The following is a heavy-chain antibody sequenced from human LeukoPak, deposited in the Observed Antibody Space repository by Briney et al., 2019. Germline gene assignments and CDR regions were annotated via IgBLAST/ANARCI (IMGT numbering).Heavy chain of an antibody. Sequence: PGGSLRLSCAASGFTFSSSAMHWVRQAPGKGLEWVAVISYDGSNKYYADSVKGRFTISRDNSKNTLYLQMNSLRAEDTAVYYCAGDRVAARAYYFDYWGQGTLVTVSS. V-gene: IGHV3-30-3*01. J-gene: IGHJ4*02. CDR3: AGDRVAARAYYFDY. CDR1: GFTFSSSA. CDR2: ISYDGSNK. D-gene: IGHD2-15*01.